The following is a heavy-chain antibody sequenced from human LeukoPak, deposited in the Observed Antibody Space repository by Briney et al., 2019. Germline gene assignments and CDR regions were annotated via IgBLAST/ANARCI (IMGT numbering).Heavy chain of an antibody. V-gene: IGHV2-70*11. J-gene: IGHJ4*02. CDR3: ARLKYDSGWSGADY. CDR1: GFSLSTSGMY. CDR2: IDWDDDK. D-gene: IGHD6-19*01. Sequence: SGPALVKPTQTLTLTCTFSGFSLSTSGMYVSWIRQPPGKALEWLARIDWDDDKYYSTSLKTRLTISKDTSKNQVVLTMTNMDPVDTATYYCARLKYDSGWSGADYWGQGTLVTVSS.